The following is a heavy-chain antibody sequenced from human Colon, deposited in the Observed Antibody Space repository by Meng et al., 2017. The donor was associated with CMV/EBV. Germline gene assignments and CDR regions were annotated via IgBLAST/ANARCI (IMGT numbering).Heavy chain of an antibody. CDR2: IYRGGST. V-gene: IGHV3-53*01. D-gene: IGHD1-26*01. CDR1: GFTVSSNY. Sequence: GESLKISCAASGFTVSSNYMSWVRQAPGKGLECVSLIYRGGSTYYADSVKGRVTISRDDSKNTLYLQMNTLRAEDTAVYYCARGRATGYLDFWGQGTLVTVSS. J-gene: IGHJ4*02. CDR3: ARGRATGYLDF.